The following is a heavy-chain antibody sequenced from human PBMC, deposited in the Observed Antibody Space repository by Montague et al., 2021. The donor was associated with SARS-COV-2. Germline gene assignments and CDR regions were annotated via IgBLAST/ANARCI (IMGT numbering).Heavy chain of an antibody. Sequence: SLRLSCAASGFAFSSYWMTWVRQAPGKGLEWVANIKQDGSGEYYMASVKGRFTISRDNGKNSLYLQMNSLRVEDTAVYYCASTGSGSYWGQGTLVTVSS. CDR2: IKQDGSGE. CDR3: ASTGSGSY. D-gene: IGHD3-10*01. V-gene: IGHV3-7*03. CDR1: GFAFSSYW. J-gene: IGHJ4*02.